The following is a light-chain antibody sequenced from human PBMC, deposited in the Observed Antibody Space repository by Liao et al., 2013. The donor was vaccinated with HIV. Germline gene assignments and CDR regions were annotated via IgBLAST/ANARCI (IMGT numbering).Light chain of an antibody. J-gene: IGLJ1*01. CDR2: QDD. CDR1: NIGGKS. V-gene: IGLV3-21*01. Sequence: SYVLTQPPSVSVAPGKAAAISCGGNNIGGKSVHWYQQRPGQSPILVIYQDDKRPSGIPERFSGSNSGNTATLTISGTQAVDEADYYCQAWDRKTGASFGTGTKVTVL. CDR3: QAWDRKTGAS.